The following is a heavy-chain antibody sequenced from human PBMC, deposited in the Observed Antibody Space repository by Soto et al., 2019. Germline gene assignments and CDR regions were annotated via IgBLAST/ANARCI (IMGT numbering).Heavy chain of an antibody. CDR3: ARDHSNDILTGYAYYYYYMDV. J-gene: IGHJ6*03. CDR1: GYTFTSYY. D-gene: IGHD3-9*01. V-gene: IGHV1-46*01. CDR2: INPSGGST. Sequence: ASVKVSCKASGYTFTSYYMHWVRQAPGQGLEWMGIINPSGGSTSYAQKFQGRVTMTRDTSTSTVYMELSSLRSEDTAVYYCARDHSNDILTGYAYYYYYMDVWGKGTTVTVSS.